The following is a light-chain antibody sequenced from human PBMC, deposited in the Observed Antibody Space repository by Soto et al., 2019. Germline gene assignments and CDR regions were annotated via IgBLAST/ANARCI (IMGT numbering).Light chain of an antibody. J-gene: IGKJ1*01. CDR2: GAS. V-gene: IGKV3-15*01. CDR3: QQYNNGPPWT. Sequence: EIVMTQSPATLSVSPGESVTLSCRASQSVSSNLAWYQQRPGQAPRLLISGASTRATGIPARFSGSGSGTEFTLTISSLQSEDFAVYYCQQYNNGPPWTFGQGTKVEV. CDR1: QSVSSN.